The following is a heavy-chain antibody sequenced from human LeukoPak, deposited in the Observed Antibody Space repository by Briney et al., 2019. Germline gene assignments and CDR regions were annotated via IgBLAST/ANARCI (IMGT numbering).Heavy chain of an antibody. CDR1: GFTFDDYA. CDR2: IISDGSTT. D-gene: IGHD3-10*01. Sequence: GGSLRLSCAASGFTFDDYAMHWVRQAPGKGLVWVSRIISDGSTTNYADSVKGRFTISRDNAKNTLYLQMYSLRAEDTAVYYCARGHVPGSDRHWDYWGQGILVTVSS. J-gene: IGHJ4*02. V-gene: IGHV3-74*01. CDR3: ARGHVPGSDRHWDY.